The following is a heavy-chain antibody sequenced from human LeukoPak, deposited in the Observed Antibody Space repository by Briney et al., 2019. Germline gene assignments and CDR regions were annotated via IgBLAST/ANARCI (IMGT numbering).Heavy chain of an antibody. CDR1: GGTFSSYA. V-gene: IGHV1-8*02. Sequence: ASVKVSCKASGGTFSSYAISWVRQATGQGLEWMGWMNPNSGNTGYAQKFQGRVTMTRNTSISTAYMELSSLRSEDTAVYYCARGRGYGDYGYYYYGMDVWGQGTTVTVSS. CDR2: MNPNSGNT. CDR3: ARGRGYGDYGYYYYGMDV. D-gene: IGHD4-17*01. J-gene: IGHJ6*02.